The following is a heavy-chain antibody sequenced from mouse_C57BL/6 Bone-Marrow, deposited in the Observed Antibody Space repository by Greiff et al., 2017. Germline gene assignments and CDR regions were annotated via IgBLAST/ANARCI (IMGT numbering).Heavy chain of an antibody. CDR3: ARAIYYYYGWFAY. D-gene: IGHD2-4*01. J-gene: IGHJ3*01. V-gene: IGHV5-4*01. CDR2: ISDGGSYT. Sequence: EVQVVESGGGLVKPGGSLKLSCAASGFTFSSYAMSWVRQTPEKRLEWVATISDGGSYTYYPDNVKGRFTISRDNAKNNLYLQMSHLKSEDTAMYSCARAIYYYYGWFAYWGQGTLVTVSA. CDR1: GFTFSSYA.